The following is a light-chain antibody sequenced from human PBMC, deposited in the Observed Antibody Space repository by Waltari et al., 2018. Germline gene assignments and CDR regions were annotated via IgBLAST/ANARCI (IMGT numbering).Light chain of an antibody. CDR2: AVS. CDR3: LQDYNYPWT. J-gene: IGKJ1*01. CDR1: QDIRDD. V-gene: IGKV1-6*01. Sequence: AIQMTQSPSSLSASVGDNVTITCRTSQDIRDDLGWYQQEPGKAPNLLIYAVSTCQSGVPSRFSGSGLGTDFTRTISSLQPEDSATYYCLQDYNYPWTFGQGTKVEI.